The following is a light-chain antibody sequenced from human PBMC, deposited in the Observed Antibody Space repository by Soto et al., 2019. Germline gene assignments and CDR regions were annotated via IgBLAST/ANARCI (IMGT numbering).Light chain of an antibody. CDR3: QQSYSTTWT. CDR2: AAS. Sequence: SQMTQSPSSLSESAGDRVTITCRASQGISTYLNWYQQKPGKAPKLLIYAASSLQSGVPSRFSGSGSETDFTLTISSLQPEDFATYSCQQSYSTTWTFGQGTKVDIK. J-gene: IGKJ1*01. CDR1: QGISTY. V-gene: IGKV1-39*01.